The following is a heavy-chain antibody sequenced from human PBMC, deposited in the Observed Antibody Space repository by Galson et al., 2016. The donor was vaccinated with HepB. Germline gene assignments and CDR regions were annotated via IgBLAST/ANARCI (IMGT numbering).Heavy chain of an antibody. Sequence: SLRLSCAASGFTFSSYFMSWVRQAPGKGLEWVAYINHYGDEQYSVDSVKGRFTISRDNAKNSLYLQMNSLRAEDTAVYYCARLWGLAPPTWFDPWGQGTLVTVSS. CDR2: INHYGDEQ. V-gene: IGHV3-7*03. CDR1: GFTFSSYF. J-gene: IGHJ5*02. D-gene: IGHD3-16*01. CDR3: ARLWGLAPPTWFDP.